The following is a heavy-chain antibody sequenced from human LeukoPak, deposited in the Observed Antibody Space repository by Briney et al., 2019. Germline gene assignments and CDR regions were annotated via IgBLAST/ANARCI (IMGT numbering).Heavy chain of an antibody. D-gene: IGHD5-18*01. CDR1: GFTFSSHG. CDR2: IRYDGSNK. J-gene: IGHJ4*02. Sequence: PGGSLRLSCAASGFTFSSHGMHWVRQTPAKGLEWVAFIRYDGSNKYYADSVKGRFIISRDNAKNPLYLQMNSLRAEDTAVYYCARDRRVQLWSPAGFDYWGQGTLVTVSS. V-gene: IGHV3-30*02. CDR3: ARDRRVQLWSPAGFDY.